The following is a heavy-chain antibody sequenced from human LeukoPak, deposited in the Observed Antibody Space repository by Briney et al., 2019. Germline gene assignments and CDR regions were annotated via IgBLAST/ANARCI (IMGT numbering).Heavy chain of an antibody. CDR3: ARTGIAAAEDWFDP. CDR2: ISSSSSTI. D-gene: IGHD6-13*01. Sequence: GGSLRLSCAASGFTFSSYSMNWVRQAPGKGLEWVSYISSSSSTIYYADSVKGRFTISRDNAKNSLYLQMNSLRAEDTAVYYCARTGIAAAEDWFDPWGQGTLVTVSS. CDR1: GFTFSSYS. J-gene: IGHJ5*02. V-gene: IGHV3-48*01.